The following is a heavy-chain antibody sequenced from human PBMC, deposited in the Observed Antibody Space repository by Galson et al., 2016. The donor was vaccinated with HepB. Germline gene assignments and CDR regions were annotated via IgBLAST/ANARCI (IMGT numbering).Heavy chain of an antibody. CDR1: GYSFTTYW. Sequence: QSGAEVKKPGESLRISCKGSGYSFTTYWISWVRQMPGKGLEWMGRIDPSDSYTDYSPSFQGHVTISADKSISTAYLQWTSLKASDTAIFYCARHLKGPRGYYFDFWGQGTLVTVSS. CDR2: IDPSDSYT. V-gene: IGHV5-10-1*01. CDR3: ARHLKGPRGYYFDF. J-gene: IGHJ4*02. D-gene: IGHD3-16*01.